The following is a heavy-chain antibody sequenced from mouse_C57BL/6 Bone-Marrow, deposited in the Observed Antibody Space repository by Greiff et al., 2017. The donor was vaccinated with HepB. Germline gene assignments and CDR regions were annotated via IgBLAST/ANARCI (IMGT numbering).Heavy chain of an antibody. J-gene: IGHJ1*03. D-gene: IGHD2-3*01. CDR2: IYSGSGNT. Sequence: VQLQQSGAELVRPGASVKLSCKASGYTFTDYYINWVKQRPGQGLEWIARIYSGSGNTYYNEKFKGKATLTAEKSSSTAYMQLSSLTSEDSAVYFCARYDGGYFDVWGTGTTVTVSS. V-gene: IGHV1-76*01. CDR3: ARYDGGYFDV. CDR1: GYTFTDYY.